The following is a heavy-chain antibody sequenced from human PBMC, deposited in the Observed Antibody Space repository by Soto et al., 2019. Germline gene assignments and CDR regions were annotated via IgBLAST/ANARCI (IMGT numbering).Heavy chain of an antibody. V-gene: IGHV3-21*01. D-gene: IGHD6-13*01. CDR1: GFTFRSFT. CDR3: TRDASRDSSARGWFDP. CDR2: ISSNSAYI. J-gene: IGHJ5*02. Sequence: GGSLRLSCAASGFTFRSFTMNWVRQAPGKGLEWVSTISSNSAYIYYTGALRGRFTISRDNAKNSLHLQMNSLRAEDTAVYYCTRDASRDSSARGWFDPWGPGTLVTVSS.